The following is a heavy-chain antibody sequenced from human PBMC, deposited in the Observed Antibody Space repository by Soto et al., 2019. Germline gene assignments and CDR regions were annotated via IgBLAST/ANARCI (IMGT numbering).Heavy chain of an antibody. CDR1: GGSISSGGYY. Sequence: QLQLQESGPGLVKPSQTLSLTCTVSGGSISSGGYYWSWIRQHPGKGLEWIGYIYYSGSTYYNPTIKIRVTITVYTSKHQFSLKLSSVTDADTGVYYYAREPDFWSRGTLVTVSS. D-gene: IGHD3-3*01. J-gene: IGHJ4*02. CDR2: IYYSGST. V-gene: IGHV4-31*03. CDR3: AREPDF.